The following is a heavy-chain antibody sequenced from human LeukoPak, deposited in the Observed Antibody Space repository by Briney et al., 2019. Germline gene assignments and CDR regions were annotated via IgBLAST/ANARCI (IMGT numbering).Heavy chain of an antibody. Sequence: ASVKVSCKTSGYTFTFYYMHWVRQAPGQGLEWTGWINPNSGGTNYAQKFQGRVTMTRDTSISTAYMELSRLRSDDTAVYYCATPGEVVAARTDFDYWGQGTLATVSS. J-gene: IGHJ4*02. V-gene: IGHV1-2*02. CDR2: INPNSGGT. CDR1: GYTFTFYY. CDR3: ATPGEVVAARTDFDY. D-gene: IGHD2-15*01.